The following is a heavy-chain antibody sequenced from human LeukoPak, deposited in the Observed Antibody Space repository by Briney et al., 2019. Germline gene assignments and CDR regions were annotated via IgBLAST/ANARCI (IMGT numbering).Heavy chain of an antibody. CDR3: ARARGYCSGGSCRPGPIDY. Sequence: RSLRLSCAASGFTFSSYGMHWVRQAPGKGLEWVSYISSSSSTIYYADSVKGRFTISRDNAKNSLYLQMNSLRAEDTAVYYCARARGYCSGGSCRPGPIDYWGQGTLVTVSS. J-gene: IGHJ4*02. CDR1: GFTFSSYG. CDR2: ISSSSSTI. V-gene: IGHV3-48*04. D-gene: IGHD2-15*01.